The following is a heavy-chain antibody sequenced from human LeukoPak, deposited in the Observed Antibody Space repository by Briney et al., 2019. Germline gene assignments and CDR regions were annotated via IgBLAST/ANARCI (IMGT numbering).Heavy chain of an antibody. CDR3: WTRGFMDV. J-gene: IGHJ6*03. V-gene: IGHV3-7*01. CDR2: IKEDGSKK. Sequence: GGSLRLSCTASGFPFSNFWINWVRQAPGEGLEGVANIKEDGSKKNYVDSVKGRFTISRDNAKNSLYLQMNSLRAEDTAVYYCWTRGFMDVWGKGTTVTVSS. CDR1: GFPFSNFW. D-gene: IGHD3/OR15-3a*01.